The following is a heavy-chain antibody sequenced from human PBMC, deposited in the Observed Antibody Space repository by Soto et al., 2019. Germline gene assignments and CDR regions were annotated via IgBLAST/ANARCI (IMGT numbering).Heavy chain of an antibody. CDR3: TRYSSSKHYYYGMDV. J-gene: IGHJ6*02. CDR1: GFTCGDYA. CDR2: IRSKAYGGTT. D-gene: IGHD6-13*01. Sequence: WSLRLSCTASGFTCGDYAMSWFRQAPGKGLEWVGFIRSKAYGGTTEYAASVKGRFTISRDDSKSIAYLQMNSLKTEDTAVYYCTRYSSSKHYYYGMDVWGQGTTVTVSS. V-gene: IGHV3-49*03.